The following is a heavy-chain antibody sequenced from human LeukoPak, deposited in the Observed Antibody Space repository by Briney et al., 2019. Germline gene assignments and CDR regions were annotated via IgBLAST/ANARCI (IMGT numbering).Heavy chain of an antibody. Sequence: PGGSLRLSCAASGFTFSAAWMKWVRQAPGKGGEGVGRIKSKSNGGTTDYAAPVKGRFTISRDDSKNTLYLQMNSLKTEDTAVYYCTTDVTRWLQLRPDDYWGQGTLVTVSS. D-gene: IGHD5-24*01. V-gene: IGHV3-15*01. J-gene: IGHJ4*02. CDR2: IKSKSNGGTT. CDR3: TTDVTRWLQLRPDDY. CDR1: GFTFSAAW.